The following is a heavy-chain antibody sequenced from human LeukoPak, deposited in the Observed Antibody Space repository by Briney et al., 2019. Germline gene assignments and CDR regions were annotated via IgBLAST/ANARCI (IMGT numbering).Heavy chain of an antibody. Sequence: SVKVSCKASGGTFSSYAISWVRQAPAQGLEWMGRIIPILGIANYAQKFQGRVTITADKSTSTAYMELSSLRSEDTAVYYCARLVYCSGGSCYSHGAFDIWGQGTMVTVSS. CDR2: IIPILGIA. V-gene: IGHV1-69*04. J-gene: IGHJ3*02. CDR1: GGTFSSYA. CDR3: ARLVYCSGGSCYSHGAFDI. D-gene: IGHD2-15*01.